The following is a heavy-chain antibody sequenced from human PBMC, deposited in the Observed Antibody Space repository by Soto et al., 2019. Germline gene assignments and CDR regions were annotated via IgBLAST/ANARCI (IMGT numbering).Heavy chain of an antibody. J-gene: IGHJ4*02. D-gene: IGHD6-19*01. Sequence: PGGSLRLSCAASGFTFSNYAMGWVRQAPGKGLEWVSAIGGSGGRAHYADSVKGRFIISRDNSKNTLFLQMNGLRAEDTAVYYCAKIAEAVAGTVYGYWGQGTLVTVSS. CDR1: GFTFSNYA. CDR3: AKIAEAVAGTVYGY. V-gene: IGHV3-23*01. CDR2: IGGSGGRA.